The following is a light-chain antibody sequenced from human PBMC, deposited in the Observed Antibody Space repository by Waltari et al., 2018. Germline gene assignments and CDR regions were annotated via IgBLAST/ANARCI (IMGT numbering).Light chain of an antibody. Sequence: DIVLTQSPASLALSLGERVPITCRSSQSVLSSTNSNNYLAWYQQRPGQPPKLLFYWASTRVSGVPDRFDGSGSGTDFTLTISSLQAEDLAVYYCQQYYTTPCTFGQGTRLEIK. V-gene: IGKV4-1*01. J-gene: IGKJ2*02. CDR1: QSVLSSTNSNNY. CDR3: QQYYTTPCT. CDR2: WAS.